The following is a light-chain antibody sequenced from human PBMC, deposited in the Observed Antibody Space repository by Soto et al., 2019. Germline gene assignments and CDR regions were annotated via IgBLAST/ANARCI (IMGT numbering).Light chain of an antibody. CDR3: SSYTSSNTPYV. Sequence: QSVLTQPPSASGSPGQSVTISCTGTSSDVGKYDYVSWFQHHPGKAPKLIIYEVSKRPSGVPDRFSGSKSGSTASLTISGLQAEDEADYYCSSYTSSNTPYVFGTGTKVTVL. V-gene: IGLV2-8*01. CDR2: EVS. CDR1: SSDVGKYDY. J-gene: IGLJ1*01.